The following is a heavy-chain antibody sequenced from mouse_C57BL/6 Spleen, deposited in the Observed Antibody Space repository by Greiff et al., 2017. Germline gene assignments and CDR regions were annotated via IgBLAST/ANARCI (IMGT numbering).Heavy chain of an antibody. V-gene: IGHV1-50*01. CDR1: GYTFTSYW. J-gene: IGHJ3*01. D-gene: IGHD2-2*01. CDR2: IDPSDSYT. Sequence: QVQLQQSGAELVKPGASVKLSCKASGYTFTSYWMQWVKQTPGQGLEWIGEIDPSDSYTNYNQKLKGKATLTVDRSSNTAYMQLSSLSAEDSAVYYCARQGVSTMVTTSRFAYWGQGTLVTVSA. CDR3: ARQGVSTMVTTSRFAY.